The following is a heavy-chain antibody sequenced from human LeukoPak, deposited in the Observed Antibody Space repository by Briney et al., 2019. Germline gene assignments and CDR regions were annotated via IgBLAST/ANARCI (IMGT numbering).Heavy chain of an antibody. CDR1: GFTFSNG. D-gene: IGHD6-19*01. V-gene: IGHV3-23*01. CDR3: ATWTIAVADC. J-gene: IGHJ4*02. Sequence: GGSLRLSCAASGFTFSNGMSWVRQAPGKGLEWVSAISGNGDSTYYADSVKGRFTISRDNSKNTLYLQVNSLRAEDTAVYYCATWTIAVADCWGQGTLVTVSS. CDR2: ISGNGDST.